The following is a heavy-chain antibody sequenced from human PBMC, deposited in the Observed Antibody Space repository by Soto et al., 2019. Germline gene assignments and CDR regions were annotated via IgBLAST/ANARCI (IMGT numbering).Heavy chain of an antibody. CDR1: GGTFSSYA. CDR3: AREVGSISRYYFDY. Sequence: QVQLVQSGAEVKKPGSSVKVSCKASGGTFSSYAISWVRQAPGQGLEWMGGIIPIFGTADYAQKFQGRVTITADESTSTAYMELSSLRSEDTGVYYCAREVGSISRYYFDYWGQGTLVTVSS. J-gene: IGHJ4*02. D-gene: IGHD1-26*01. CDR2: IIPIFGTA. V-gene: IGHV1-69*01.